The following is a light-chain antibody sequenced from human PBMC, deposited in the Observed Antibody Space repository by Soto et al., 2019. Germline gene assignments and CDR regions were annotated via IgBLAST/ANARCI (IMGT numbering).Light chain of an antibody. CDR1: QSVSSSY. Sequence: EIVLTQSPGTLSLSPGERATLSCRASQSVSSSYLAWYQQRPGQAPRLLIYGASNRATGIPDRFSGSGSGTDIPLTISRLEPEDFAVYYCQQYGSSPSWTFGQGTKVEIK. CDR3: QQYGSSPSWT. V-gene: IGKV3-20*01. J-gene: IGKJ1*01. CDR2: GAS.